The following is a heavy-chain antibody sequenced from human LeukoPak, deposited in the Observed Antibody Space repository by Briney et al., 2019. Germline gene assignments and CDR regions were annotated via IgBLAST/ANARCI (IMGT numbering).Heavy chain of an antibody. Sequence: SQTLSLTCAISGDSVSSNNAAWVWIRLSQSRGLEWLVRTYYRSKWYHDYAVSVKSRISFNPDTSKNQFFLQLNSVTPEDTAVYYCARDVNGAFTRSWFDPWGQGTRVTVS. J-gene: IGHJ5*02. CDR1: GDSVSSNNAA. CDR3: ARDVNGAFTRSWFDP. D-gene: IGHD4-17*01. V-gene: IGHV6-1*01. CDR2: TYYRSKWYH.